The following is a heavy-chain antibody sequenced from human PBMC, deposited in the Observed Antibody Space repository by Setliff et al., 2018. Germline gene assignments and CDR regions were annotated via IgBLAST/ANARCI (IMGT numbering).Heavy chain of an antibody. CDR2: IKQDGSEK. CDR3: AKDARYCSGGSCSELDAFDI. Sequence: PGGSLRLSCAASGFTFSSYWMSWVRQAPGKGLEWVANIKQDGSEKYYVDSVKGRFTISRDNAKNSLYLQMNSLRAEDTAVYYCAKDARYCSGGSCSELDAFDIWGQGTMVTVSS. D-gene: IGHD2-15*01. J-gene: IGHJ3*02. V-gene: IGHV3-7*01. CDR1: GFTFSSYW.